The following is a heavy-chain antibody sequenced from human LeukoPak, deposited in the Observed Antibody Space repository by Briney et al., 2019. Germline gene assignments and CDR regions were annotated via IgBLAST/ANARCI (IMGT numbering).Heavy chain of an antibody. V-gene: IGHV3-48*02. CDR2: ISSSSSTI. Sequence: PGGSLRLSCAASGFTFSSYSMNWVRQAPGKGLEWVSYISSSSSTIYYADSVKGRFTISRDNAKNSLYLQMNSLRDKDTAVYYCVAMVSYDYWGQGTLVTVSS. D-gene: IGHD5-18*01. CDR3: VAMVSYDY. J-gene: IGHJ4*02. CDR1: GFTFSSYS.